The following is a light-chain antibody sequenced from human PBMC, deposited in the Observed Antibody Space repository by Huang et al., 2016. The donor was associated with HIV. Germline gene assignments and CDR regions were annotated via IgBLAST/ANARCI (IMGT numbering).Light chain of an antibody. Sequence: EIVMTQSPATLSVSPGKRVTLSCRASQNIDSNLAWYQQKPGQAPRLLMSGASTRATGSPARFSGSGSGTDFTLTISSLQPEDSGVYYCQQFQNWPPYTFGQGTNLEIK. CDR3: QQFQNWPPYT. V-gene: IGKV3-15*01. CDR2: GAS. CDR1: QNIDSN. J-gene: IGKJ2*01.